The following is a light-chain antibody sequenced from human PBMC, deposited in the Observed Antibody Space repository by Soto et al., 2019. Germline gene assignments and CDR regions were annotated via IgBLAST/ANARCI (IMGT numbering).Light chain of an antibody. CDR2: DAS. V-gene: IGKV3-11*01. Sequence: ENFFTQSPGTLSFSPREKATLPRRASQSVSSSYLAWYQQKPGQAPRLLIYDASNRATGIPARFSGSGSGTDFTLTISSLEPEDFAVYYCQQRSNWPPITFGQGTRLEIK. J-gene: IGKJ5*01. CDR1: QSVSSSY. CDR3: QQRSNWPPIT.